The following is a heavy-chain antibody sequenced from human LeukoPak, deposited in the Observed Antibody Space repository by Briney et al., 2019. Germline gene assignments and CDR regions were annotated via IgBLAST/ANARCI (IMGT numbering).Heavy chain of an antibody. CDR1: GGSIRSSDYY. Sequence: SEPLSLTFTVSGGSIRSSDYYWAWIRPPPGRGLEWIGTIHYSGSTFYKPPLKSRLTVSADTSRNQFYMKLSSVTAADTAVYYCARASGVLPSFEWANWFDTWGQGSLVTVSS. J-gene: IGHJ5*02. D-gene: IGHD3-9*01. CDR2: IHYSGST. V-gene: IGHV4-39*01. CDR3: ARASGVLPSFEWANWFDT.